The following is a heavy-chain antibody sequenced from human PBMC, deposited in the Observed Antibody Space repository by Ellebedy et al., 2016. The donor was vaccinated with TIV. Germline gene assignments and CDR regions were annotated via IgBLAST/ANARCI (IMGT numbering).Heavy chain of an antibody. CDR3: ARDPWGSGYSGVADDAFDI. J-gene: IGHJ3*02. D-gene: IGHD3-22*01. Sequence: AASVKVSCKASGYTFTGYYMHWVRQAPGQGLEWMGWINPNSGGTNYAQKFQGRVTMTRDTSISTAYMELSRLRSDDTAVYYCARDPWGSGYSGVADDAFDIWGQGTMVTVSS. V-gene: IGHV1-2*02. CDR1: GYTFTGYY. CDR2: INPNSGGT.